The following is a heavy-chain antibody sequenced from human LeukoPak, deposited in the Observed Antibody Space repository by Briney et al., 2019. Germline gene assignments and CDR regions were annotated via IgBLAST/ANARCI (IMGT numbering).Heavy chain of an antibody. Sequence: GGSLRLSCAASGFTLSSYWMSWVRQAPGKGLEWVANIKQDGSEKYYVDSVKGRFTISRDNAKKSMYLQMNSLRAEDTAVYYCARDGRLLNYNMDVWGKGTTVTVSS. D-gene: IGHD2-15*01. V-gene: IGHV3-7*01. CDR3: ARDGRLLNYNMDV. CDR2: IKQDGSEK. CDR1: GFTLSSYW. J-gene: IGHJ6*03.